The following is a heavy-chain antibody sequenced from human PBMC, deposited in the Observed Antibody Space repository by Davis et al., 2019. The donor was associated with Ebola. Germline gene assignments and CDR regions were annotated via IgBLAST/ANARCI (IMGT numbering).Heavy chain of an antibody. J-gene: IGHJ5*02. D-gene: IGHD3-10*01. CDR2: IYYSGST. CDR3: ATQLWFGGQNWFDP. V-gene: IGHV4-59*06. Sequence: SETLSLTCTVSGGSISSYYWSWIRQHPGKGLEWIGYIYYSGSTYYNPSLKSRVTISVDTSKNQFSLKLSSVTAADTAVYYCATQLWFGGQNWFDPWGQGTLVTVSS. CDR1: GGSISSYY.